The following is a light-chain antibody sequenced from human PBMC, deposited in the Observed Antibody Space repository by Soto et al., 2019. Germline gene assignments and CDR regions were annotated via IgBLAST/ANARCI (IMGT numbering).Light chain of an antibody. CDR3: YLYPGSTKV. Sequence: QSVLTQPRSVSGSPGQSVTISCTGTSSDVGGYNYVSWYQQHPGKAPKLMIYDVSKRPSGVPDRFSGSKSGNTASLTISGLQVEDGDDYYCYLYPGSTKVSEAGTRAAVL. V-gene: IGLV2-11*01. CDR2: DVS. J-gene: IGLJ1*01. CDR1: SSDVGGYNY.